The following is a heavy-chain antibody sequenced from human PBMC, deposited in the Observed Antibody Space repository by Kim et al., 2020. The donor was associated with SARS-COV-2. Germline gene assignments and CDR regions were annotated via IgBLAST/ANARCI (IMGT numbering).Heavy chain of an antibody. CDR1: GGSISSSSYY. V-gene: IGHV4-39*01. J-gene: IGHJ4*02. CDR3: ARRVDSYGSGSYKYSSYYFDY. D-gene: IGHD3-10*01. Sequence: SETLSLTCTVSGGSISSSSYYWGWIRQPPGKGLEWIGSIYYSGSTYCNPSLKSRVTISVDTSKNQFSLKLSSVTAADTAVYYCARRVDSYGSGSYKYSSYYFDYWGQGTLVTVSS. CDR2: IYYSGST.